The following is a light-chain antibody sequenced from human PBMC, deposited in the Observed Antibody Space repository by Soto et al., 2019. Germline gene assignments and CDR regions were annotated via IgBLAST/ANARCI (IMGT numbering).Light chain of an antibody. CDR3: HQYKTYST. Sequence: QLTQSPSALSASVGDRVTITFRASQSLNNRLAWYQQKPGKAPKLLIYDASTLESGVSSRFSGTGSETECTLTITDLQADDLATYFCHQYKTYSTFGQRSK. V-gene: IGKV1-5*01. CDR1: QSLNNR. J-gene: IGKJ1*01. CDR2: DAS.